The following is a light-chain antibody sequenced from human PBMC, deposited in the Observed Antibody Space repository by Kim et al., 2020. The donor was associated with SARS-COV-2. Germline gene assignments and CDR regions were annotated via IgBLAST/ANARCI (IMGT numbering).Light chain of an antibody. CDR1: ESVSSN. J-gene: IGKJ1*01. V-gene: IGKV3-15*01. Sequence: VSPRERATLSCRASESVSSNLAWYQQKPGQVPRLLIFGASTRATDMPARFSASGSGTEFTLTISSLQSEDFAVYYCQQYSGWPRTFGQGTKVDIK. CDR2: GAS. CDR3: QQYSGWPRT.